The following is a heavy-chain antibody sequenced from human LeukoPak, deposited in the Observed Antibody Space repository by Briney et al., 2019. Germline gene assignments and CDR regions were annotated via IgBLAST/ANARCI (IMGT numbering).Heavy chain of an antibody. Sequence: SETLSLTCTVSGYSISSGYYWGWLRQPPGKGLEWIGSIYHSGSTNYNPSLKSRVTISVDTSKNQFSLKLSSVTAADTAVYYCATHIYGDSGRPHIDWGQGTLVTVSS. J-gene: IGHJ4*02. CDR1: GYSISSGYY. D-gene: IGHD4-17*01. CDR3: ATHIYGDSGRPHID. CDR2: IYHSGST. V-gene: IGHV4-38-2*02.